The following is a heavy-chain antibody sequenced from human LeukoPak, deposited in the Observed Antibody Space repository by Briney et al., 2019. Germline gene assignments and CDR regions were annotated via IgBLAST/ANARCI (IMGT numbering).Heavy chain of an antibody. V-gene: IGHV1-2*02. J-gene: IGHJ4*02. CDR3: ARFSDFWRGNDY. CDR2: INPNSGGT. CDR1: GYTFTGYY. Sequence: ASVKVSCKASGYTFTGYYMHWVRQAPGQGLEWMGWINPNSGGTNYAQKLQGRVTMTTDTSTSTAYMELRSLRSDDTAVYYCARFSDFWRGNDYWGQGTLVTVSS. D-gene: IGHD3-3*01.